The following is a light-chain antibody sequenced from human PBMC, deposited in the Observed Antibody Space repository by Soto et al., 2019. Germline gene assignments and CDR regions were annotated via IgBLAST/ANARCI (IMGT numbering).Light chain of an antibody. CDR3: QQYYNTPLT. CDR1: QSVLYISNNKNY. V-gene: IGKV4-1*01. J-gene: IGKJ4*01. CDR2: WAS. Sequence: DIVMTQSPDSLAVSLGERATINCKSSQSVLYISNNKNYLAWFQHKPGQPPKLLIYWASTRESGVPDRFSGSGSGTDFTLTISSLQAEDVAVYYCQQYYNTPLTFGGGTKVEIK.